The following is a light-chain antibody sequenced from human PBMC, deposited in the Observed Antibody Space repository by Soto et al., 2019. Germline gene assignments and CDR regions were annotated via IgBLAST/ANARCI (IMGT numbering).Light chain of an antibody. CDR2: SAS. CDR1: QDISSW. V-gene: IGKV1-12*01. CDR3: QQANSFPRT. J-gene: IGKJ3*01. Sequence: DIQMTQFPSSVSASVGDRVTILCRASQDISSWLVWFQQKPGKAPKLLIYSASSLQSGVPSRFSGSGSGTDFSLTISSLQPEDFAAYYCQQANSFPRTFGPGTKVDIK.